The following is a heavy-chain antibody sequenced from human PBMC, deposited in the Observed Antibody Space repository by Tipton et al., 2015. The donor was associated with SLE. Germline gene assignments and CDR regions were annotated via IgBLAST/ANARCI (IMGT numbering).Heavy chain of an antibody. CDR1: GFTFSSYE. D-gene: IGHD6-13*01. V-gene: IGHV3-48*03. J-gene: IGHJ4*02. Sequence: SLRLSCAASGFTFSSYEMNWVRQAPGKGLEWVSYISSSGSTIYYADSVKGRFTISRDNAKNSLYLQMNSLRAEDTAVYYCARESSSWYAYWGQGTLVTVSS. CDR3: ARESSSWYAY. CDR2: ISSSGSTI.